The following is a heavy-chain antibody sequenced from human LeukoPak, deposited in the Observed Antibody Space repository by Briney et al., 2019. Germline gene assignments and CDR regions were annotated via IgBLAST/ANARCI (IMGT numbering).Heavy chain of an antibody. V-gene: IGHV3-64D*06. Sequence: GGSLRLSCSASGFTFSSYAMHWVRQAPGKGLEYVSAISSNGGSTYYADSVKGRFTISRDNSKNTLYLQMSSLRAEDTAVYYCVKGGSYSGYDFPDYFDYWGQGTLVTASS. CDR2: ISSNGGST. D-gene: IGHD5-12*01. J-gene: IGHJ4*02. CDR3: VKGGSYSGYDFPDYFDY. CDR1: GFTFSSYA.